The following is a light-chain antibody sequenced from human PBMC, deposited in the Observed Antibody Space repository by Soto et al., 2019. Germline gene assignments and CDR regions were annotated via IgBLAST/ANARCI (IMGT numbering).Light chain of an antibody. CDR3: QHRSTCIT. V-gene: IGKV3-11*01. Sequence: EIVLTQSPATLSLFPGERATLSCRASQSVSSYLAWYQQKPGQDPRLLLYDASNRTTGIPARFSSSGSGTDFTLTISSLAPDDFAVYSCQHRSTCITFGQATLL. J-gene: IGKJ5*01. CDR2: DAS. CDR1: QSVSSY.